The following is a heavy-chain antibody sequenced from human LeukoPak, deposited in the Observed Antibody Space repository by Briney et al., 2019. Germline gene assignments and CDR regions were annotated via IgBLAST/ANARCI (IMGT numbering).Heavy chain of an antibody. CDR2: ISSSGSTI. D-gene: IGHD2/OR15-2a*01. CDR1: GFTFSTYE. CDR3: ARGNRVDGSFDY. Sequence: GGSLRLSCAASGFTFSTYEMNWVRQAPGRGLEWVSYISSSGSTIYYADSVKGRFTISRDNAKSSLYLQMNSLRAEDTAVYYCARGNRVDGSFDYWGQGTLVTVSS. J-gene: IGHJ4*02. V-gene: IGHV3-48*03.